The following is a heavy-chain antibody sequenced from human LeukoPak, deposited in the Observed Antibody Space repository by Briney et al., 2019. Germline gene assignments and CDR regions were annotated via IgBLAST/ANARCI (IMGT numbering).Heavy chain of an antibody. J-gene: IGHJ3*02. D-gene: IGHD6-25*01. V-gene: IGHV3-33*01. Sequence: GGSLRLSCAASGFTFSSYGMHWVRQAPGKGLEWVAVIWYDGSNKYYADSVKGRFTISRDNSKNTLYLQMNSLRAEDTAVYYCAREAFLQRPFDIWGQGTMVTVS. CDR1: GFTFSSYG. CDR3: AREAFLQRPFDI. CDR2: IWYDGSNK.